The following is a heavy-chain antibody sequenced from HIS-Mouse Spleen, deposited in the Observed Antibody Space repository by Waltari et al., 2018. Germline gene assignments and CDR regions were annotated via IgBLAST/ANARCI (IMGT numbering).Heavy chain of an antibody. V-gene: IGHV2-70*15. J-gene: IGHJ4*02. CDR3: ARIQAGKLELPFDY. CDR2: IDWDDDK. D-gene: IGHD1-7*01. CDR1: GFSLSTSGMC. Sequence: QVTLRESGPALVKPTQTLTLTCTFSGFSLSTSGMCVSWIRQPPGKALEWLARIDWDDDKYYSTSLKTRLIISKDTSKNQVVLTMTNMDPVDTATYYCARIQAGKLELPFDYWGQGTLVTVSS.